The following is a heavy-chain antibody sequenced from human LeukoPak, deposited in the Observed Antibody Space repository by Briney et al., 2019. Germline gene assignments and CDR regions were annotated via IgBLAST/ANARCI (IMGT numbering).Heavy chain of an antibody. CDR1: GGSISSSSYY. CDR2: IYYSGST. CDR3: ARQRDFWSGYYVSGARTNTDY. J-gene: IGHJ4*02. D-gene: IGHD3-3*01. Sequence: ASETLSLTCTVSGGSISSSSYYWGWIRQPPGKGLEWIGSIYYSGSTYYNPSLKSRVTISVDTSKNQFSLKLSSVTAADTAVYYCARQRDFWSGYYVSGARTNTDYWGQGTLVTVSS. V-gene: IGHV4-39*01.